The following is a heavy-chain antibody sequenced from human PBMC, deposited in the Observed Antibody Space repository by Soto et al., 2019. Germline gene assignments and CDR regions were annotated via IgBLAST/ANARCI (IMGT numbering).Heavy chain of an antibody. J-gene: IGHJ1*01. CDR2: IDPLDSHT. CDR1: GYIRNTDW. CDR3: SRHQVGRVPEDS. Sequence: RWESLKISCKASGYIRNTDWISWVRQKPGKGLEWMGRIDPLDSHTKYSPSFEGRVNISADRSIATAYLHWTSLETSDTAIYYCSRHQVGRVPEDSWAQGTLVTVSS. D-gene: IGHD1-26*01. V-gene: IGHV5-10-1*01.